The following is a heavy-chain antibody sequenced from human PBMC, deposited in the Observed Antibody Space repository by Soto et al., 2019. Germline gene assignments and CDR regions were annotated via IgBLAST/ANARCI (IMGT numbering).Heavy chain of an antibody. CDR3: ARGIYYDFWSGSPDAYYYYGMDV. CDR1: GGTFSSYA. Sequence: SVKVSCKASGGTFSSYAISWVRQAPGQGLEWMGGIIPIFGTANYAQKFQGRVTITADESTGTAYMELSSLRSEDTAVYYCARGIYYDFWSGSPDAYYYYGMDVWGQGTTVTVSS. V-gene: IGHV1-69*13. CDR2: IIPIFGTA. D-gene: IGHD3-3*01. J-gene: IGHJ6*02.